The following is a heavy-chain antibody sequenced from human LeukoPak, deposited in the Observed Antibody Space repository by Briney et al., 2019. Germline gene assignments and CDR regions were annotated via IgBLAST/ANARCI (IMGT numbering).Heavy chain of an antibody. V-gene: IGHV4-34*01. CDR2: INHSGST. CDR1: GASFSGYY. J-gene: IGHJ4*02. Sequence: SETLSLTCAVYGASFSGYYWSWIRQPPGKGLEWIGEINHSGSTNYNPSLKSRVTISVDTSKNQFSLKLSSVTAADTAVYYCASLATVAGSDYWGQGTLVTVSS. D-gene: IGHD6-19*01. CDR3: ASLATVAGSDY.